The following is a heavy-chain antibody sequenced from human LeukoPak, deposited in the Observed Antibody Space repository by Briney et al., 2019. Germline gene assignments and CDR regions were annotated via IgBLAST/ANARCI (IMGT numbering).Heavy chain of an antibody. CDR3: ARQAGRYCSSTSCYTEGP. Sequence: SETLSLTCTVSGGSISSYYWSWIRQPPGKGLEWIGYIYYSGSTNYNPSLKSRVTISVDTSKNQFSLKLSSVTAADTAVYYCARQAGRYCSSTSCYTEGPWGQGTLVTVSS. CDR2: IYYSGST. D-gene: IGHD2-2*02. V-gene: IGHV4-59*01. J-gene: IGHJ5*02. CDR1: GGSISSYY.